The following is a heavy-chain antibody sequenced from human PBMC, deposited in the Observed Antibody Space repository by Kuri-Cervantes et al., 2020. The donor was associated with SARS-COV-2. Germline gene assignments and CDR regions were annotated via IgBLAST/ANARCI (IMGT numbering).Heavy chain of an antibody. Sequence: GESLKISCAASGFTFSSYAMHWVRQAPGKGLEWVALISFDGSDIHYADSVKGRFTVSRDNSKNTLYLQMNSLRPEDTAVYYCARHTMWNLDYWGQGILVTVSS. CDR3: ARHTMWNLDY. CDR1: GFTFSSYA. V-gene: IGHV3-30*01. D-gene: IGHD3-3*01. CDR2: ISFDGSDI. J-gene: IGHJ4*02.